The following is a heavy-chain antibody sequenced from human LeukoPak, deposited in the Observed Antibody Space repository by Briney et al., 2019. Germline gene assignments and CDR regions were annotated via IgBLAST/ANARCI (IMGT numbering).Heavy chain of an antibody. CDR1: GYSFTSYW. Sequence: GESLKISCKGSGYSFTSYWIGWVRQMPGKGLEWMGIIYPGDSDTRYSPSFQGQVTISADKSISTAYLQWSSLRASDTAMYYCARSEAAAGTDFDYWGQGTLVTVSS. CDR3: ARSEAAAGTDFDY. V-gene: IGHV5-51*01. CDR2: IYPGDSDT. J-gene: IGHJ4*02. D-gene: IGHD6-13*01.